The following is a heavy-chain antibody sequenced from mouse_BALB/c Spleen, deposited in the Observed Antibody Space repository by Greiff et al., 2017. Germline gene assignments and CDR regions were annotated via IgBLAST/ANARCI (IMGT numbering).Heavy chain of an antibody. CDR1: GFTFSDYG. D-gene: IGHD2-4*01. Sequence: EVQLVESGGGLVQPGGSRKLSCAASGFTFSDYGMAWVRQAPGKGPEWVAFISNLAYSIYYADTVTGRCTISRENAKNTLYLEMSSLRSEDTAMYYCARDDYGFAYWGQGTLVTVSA. J-gene: IGHJ3*01. CDR2: ISNLAYSI. V-gene: IGHV5-15*02. CDR3: ARDDYGFAY.